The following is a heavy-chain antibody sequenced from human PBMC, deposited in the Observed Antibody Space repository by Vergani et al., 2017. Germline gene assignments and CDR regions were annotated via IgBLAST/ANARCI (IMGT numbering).Heavy chain of an antibody. CDR3: AKTGYDSSVYYYS. Sequence: EVQLVESGGGLVQPGRSLRLSCAASGFTFDDYAMHWVRQAPGKGLEWVSGISWNSGSIGYADSVKGRFTISRDNAKNSLYLQMNSLRAEDTALYYCAKTGYDSSVYYYSGGQGTLVTVSS. CDR2: ISWNSGSI. CDR1: GFTFDDYA. V-gene: IGHV3-9*01. D-gene: IGHD3-22*01. J-gene: IGHJ4*02.